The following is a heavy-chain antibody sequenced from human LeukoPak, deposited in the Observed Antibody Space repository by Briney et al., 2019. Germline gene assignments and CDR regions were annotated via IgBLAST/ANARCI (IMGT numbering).Heavy chain of an antibody. Sequence: SGPTLVNPTQTLTLTCTFSGFSLSTSGMCVSWIRQPPGKALEWLARIDWDDDKYYSTSLKTRLTISKDTSKNQVVLTMTSMDPVDAATYYCARMECSGYYYVDYWGQGTLVTVSS. CDR1: GFSLSTSGMC. CDR2: IDWDDDK. J-gene: IGHJ4*02. V-gene: IGHV2-70*11. D-gene: IGHD3-22*01. CDR3: ARMECSGYYYVDY.